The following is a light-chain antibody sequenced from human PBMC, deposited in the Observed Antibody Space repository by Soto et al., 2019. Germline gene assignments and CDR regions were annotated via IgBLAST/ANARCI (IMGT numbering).Light chain of an antibody. V-gene: IGKV3-20*01. CDR2: GAS. CDR3: QQYGSSPTT. Sequence: EIVLTQSPGPLSLSPGERVTISCGASQSISDTLAWYQQKPGQAPRLLIYGASNRATGIPDRFSGSGSGTDFTLTISRLEPEDFAVYFCQQYGSSPTTFGQGTKVDIK. J-gene: IGKJ1*01. CDR1: QSISDT.